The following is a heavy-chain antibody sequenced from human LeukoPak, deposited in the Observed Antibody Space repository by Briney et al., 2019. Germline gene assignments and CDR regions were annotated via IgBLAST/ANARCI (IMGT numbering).Heavy chain of an antibody. J-gene: IGHJ4*02. CDR3: TSFHYYDSSGSLDY. CDR2: IRSKAYGGTT. Sequence: GGFLRLSCTASGFTFGDYAMSWVRQAPGKGLEWVGFIRSKAYGGTTEYAASVKGRFTISRDDSKSIAYLQMNSLKTEDTAVYYCTSFHYYDSSGSLDYWGQGTLVTVSS. D-gene: IGHD3-22*01. V-gene: IGHV3-49*04. CDR1: GFTFGDYA.